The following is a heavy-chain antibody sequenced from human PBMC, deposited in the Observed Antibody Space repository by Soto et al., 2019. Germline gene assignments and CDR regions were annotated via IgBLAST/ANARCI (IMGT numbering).Heavy chain of an antibody. V-gene: IGHV4-39*01. J-gene: IGHJ5*01. CDR3: ARHHTFYSLAAAALVATIYGWFDS. CDR1: GGSISSSSYY. CDR2: IYYSGST. D-gene: IGHD5-12*01. Sequence: SETLSLTCTVSGGSISSSSYYWGLIRQPPGKGLEWIGSIYYSGSTYYNPSLKSRVTISVDTSKNQFSLKLSSVTAADTAVYYCARHHTFYSLAAAALVATIYGWFDSRGQGTLVTVSS.